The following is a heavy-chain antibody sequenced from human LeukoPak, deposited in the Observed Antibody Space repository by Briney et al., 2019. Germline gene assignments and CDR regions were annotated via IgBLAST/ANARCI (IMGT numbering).Heavy chain of an antibody. CDR2: ISSDGTDT. CDR1: GFSFSSSW. Sequence: PGGSLRLSCVASGFSFSSSWMHWVRQDPVKGLMWVARISSDGTDTKYADHVKGTFTISRYNAENTLYLQMNGLRAEDTAIYCCGRDQNQRGPTTVDHWGQGTQVTVSS. D-gene: IGHD1-14*01. V-gene: IGHV3-74*01. CDR3: GRDQNQRGPTTVDH. J-gene: IGHJ4*02.